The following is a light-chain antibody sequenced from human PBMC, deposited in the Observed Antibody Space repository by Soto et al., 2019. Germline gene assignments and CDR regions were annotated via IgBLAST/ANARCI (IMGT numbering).Light chain of an antibody. Sequence: QSVLTQPPSVSAAPGQNVTISCSASSSNIGSNYVSWYQQLPGAAPKLLIYDSHKRPSGIPDRFSGSKSGTSATLGITGLQTGDEADYYCSSYTSSSIPVVFGGGTKLTVL. CDR3: SSYTSSSIPVV. J-gene: IGLJ2*01. V-gene: IGLV1-51*01. CDR1: SSNIGSNY. CDR2: DSH.